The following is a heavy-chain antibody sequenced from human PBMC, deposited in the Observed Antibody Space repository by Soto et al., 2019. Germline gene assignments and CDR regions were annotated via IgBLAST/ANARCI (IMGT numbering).Heavy chain of an antibody. CDR3: ARGDEAAVARYWFDS. CDR2: INHSGNS. Sequence: SDTLSLTCAVYGGSFSAYWWNWIRQPPGKGLEWIGEINHSGNSNCNPSLKSRVTTSVDASKNWLSLKLSSVTAADTAVYYCARGDEAAVARYWFDSWGQGTLVTVSS. J-gene: IGHJ5*01. CDR1: GGSFSAYW. D-gene: IGHD6-19*01. V-gene: IGHV4-34*01.